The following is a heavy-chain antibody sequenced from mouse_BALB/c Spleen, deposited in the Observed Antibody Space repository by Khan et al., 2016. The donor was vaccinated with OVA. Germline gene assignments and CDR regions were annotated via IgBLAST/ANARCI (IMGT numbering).Heavy chain of an antibody. V-gene: IGHV5-17*02. D-gene: IGHD1-1*01. Sequence: EVELVESGGGLVQPGGSRKLSCAASGFTFSSFGMHWVRQAPEKGLEWVAYISSGSSTIYYADTVKGRFTIPRDNPKNTLFLQMTSLRSEDTAMYYCATYGWWDWGAGTTVTVSS. J-gene: IGHJ1*01. CDR1: GFTFSSFG. CDR2: ISSGSSTI. CDR3: ATYGWWD.